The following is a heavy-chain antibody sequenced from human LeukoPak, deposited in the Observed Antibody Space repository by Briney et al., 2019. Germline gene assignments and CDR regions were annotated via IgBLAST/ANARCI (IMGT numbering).Heavy chain of an antibody. V-gene: IGHV4-59*01. CDR2: IYYSGST. CDR1: GGSISSYY. J-gene: IGHJ5*02. Sequence: SETLSLTCTVSGGSISSYYWSWIRQPPGKGLEWIGYIYYSGSTNYNPSLKSRVTISVDTSKNQFSLKLSSVTAADTAVYYCAREGGIFGVVIRVYWFDPWGQGTLVTVSS. CDR3: AREGGIFGVVIRVYWFDP. D-gene: IGHD3-3*01.